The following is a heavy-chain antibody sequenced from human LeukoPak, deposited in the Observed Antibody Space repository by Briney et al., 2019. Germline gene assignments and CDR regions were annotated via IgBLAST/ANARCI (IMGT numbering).Heavy chain of an antibody. CDR3: ARDPTGSGWNDY. CDR1: GYTFTGYY. D-gene: IGHD6-19*01. J-gene: IGHJ4*02. V-gene: IGHV1-2*03. CDR2: INPNSGGT. Sequence: LEASVKVSCKASGYTFTGYYMHWVRQAPGQGLEWMGWINPNSGGTNYAQKFQGRVTMTRDTSISTAYMELSRLRSDDTAVYYCARDPTGSGWNDYWGQGTLVTVSS.